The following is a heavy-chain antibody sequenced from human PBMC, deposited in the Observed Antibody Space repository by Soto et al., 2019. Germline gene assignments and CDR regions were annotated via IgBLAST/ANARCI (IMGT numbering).Heavy chain of an antibody. V-gene: IGHV5-51*01. J-gene: IGHJ6*02. CDR3: TRSKYSTNCSHGIDV. D-gene: IGHD6-13*01. CDR1: GYNFDTYW. Sequence: GESLEISCKSSGYNFDTYWIGWVRQMPGKGVGWMGIFYPGDSQIKYSPSFQGPISISVDKSISTAYLQCSSLKASDTARDYCTRSKYSTNCSHGIDVWGQGTTVTVSS. CDR2: FYPGDSQI.